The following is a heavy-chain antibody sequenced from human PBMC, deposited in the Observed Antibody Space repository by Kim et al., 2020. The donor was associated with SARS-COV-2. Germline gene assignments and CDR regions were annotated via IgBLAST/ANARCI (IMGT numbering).Heavy chain of an antibody. CDR2: INAANGDT. D-gene: IGHD6-13*01. CDR1: GYIFTSYG. CDR3: ARDVSSRWSGVDY. J-gene: IGHJ4*02. Sequence: ASVKVSCKASGYIFTSYGMHWVRQAPGQRLEWMGWINAANGDTKDSQKFQGRVTITRDTSAGTAYMELSSLRSEDTAVYYCARDVSSRWSGVDYWGQGTL. V-gene: IGHV1-3*01.